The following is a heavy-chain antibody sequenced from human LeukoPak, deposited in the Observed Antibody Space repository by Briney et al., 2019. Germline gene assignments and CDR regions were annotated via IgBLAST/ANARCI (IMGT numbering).Heavy chain of an antibody. V-gene: IGHV5-51*01. CDR1: GFSFINYW. CDR3: VRHNRA. J-gene: IGHJ3*01. CDR2: IYPDDSDT. D-gene: IGHD1-14*01. Sequence: GESLKISCKGFGFSFINYWLGWVRQMPGKGLEWMGIIYPDDSDTKYSPSFEGQVTISADKSINTAYLQWSSLSSSDTAMYYCVRHNRAWGQGTMVTVSS.